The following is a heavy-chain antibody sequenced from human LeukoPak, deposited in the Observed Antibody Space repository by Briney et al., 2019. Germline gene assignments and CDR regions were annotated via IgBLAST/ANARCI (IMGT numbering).Heavy chain of an antibody. CDR3: ARQRWLVPLDAFDI. J-gene: IGHJ3*02. D-gene: IGHD6-19*01. CDR1: GGSISSYY. Sequence: SETLSLTCTVSGGSISSYYWSWIRQPPGKGLEWIGEINHSGSTNYNPSLKSRVTISVDTSKNQFSLKLSSVTAADTAVYYCARQRWLVPLDAFDIWGQGTMVTVSS. V-gene: IGHV4-34*01. CDR2: INHSGST.